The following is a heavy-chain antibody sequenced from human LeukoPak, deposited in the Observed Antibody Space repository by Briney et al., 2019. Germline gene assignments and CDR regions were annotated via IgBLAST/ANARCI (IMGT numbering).Heavy chain of an antibody. Sequence: GGSLRLSCAASGFTFSSFPMSWVRQAPGKGLEWVSSISGSGGSTQYADSVQGRFAISRDNSKNTLYLQMNSLRVEDTAVYFCARDPNGDYIGTFDMWGRGTMVSVSS. D-gene: IGHD4-17*01. J-gene: IGHJ3*02. CDR2: ISGSGGST. CDR3: ARDPNGDYIGTFDM. CDR1: GFTFSSFP. V-gene: IGHV3-23*01.